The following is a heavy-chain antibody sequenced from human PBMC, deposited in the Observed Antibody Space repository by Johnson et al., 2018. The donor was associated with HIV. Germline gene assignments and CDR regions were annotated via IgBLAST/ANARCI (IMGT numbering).Heavy chain of an antibody. D-gene: IGHD1-1*01. J-gene: IGHJ3*02. CDR1: GFTFSSYA. CDR3: ATSTASDALDI. V-gene: IGHV3-30-3*01. CDR2: ISYDGSNK. Sequence: QVQLVESGGGVVQPGGSLRLSCAASGFTFSSYAMHWVRQAPGKGLEWVAVISYDGSNKYYAAYVMGRFTISRDTSKNTLYLQMNSLRAEDTAVYYCATSTASDALDIWGQGTMVTVSS.